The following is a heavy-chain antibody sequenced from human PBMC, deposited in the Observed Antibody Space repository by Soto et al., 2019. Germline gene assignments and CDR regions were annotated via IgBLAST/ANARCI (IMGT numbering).Heavy chain of an antibody. J-gene: IGHJ4*02. Sequence: QVQLVQSGAEVKKPGSSVKVSCKASGGTFSSYSINWVRQAPGQGLEWMGEIIPIFGTANYAQKFQGRVTITADETTRTAYMELISLRSVDTAVYYCARDSGRHSGWIDYWGQGTLGTVSS. CDR1: GGTFSSYS. CDR2: IIPIFGTA. V-gene: IGHV1-69*01. CDR3: ARDSGRHSGWIDY. D-gene: IGHD1-26*01.